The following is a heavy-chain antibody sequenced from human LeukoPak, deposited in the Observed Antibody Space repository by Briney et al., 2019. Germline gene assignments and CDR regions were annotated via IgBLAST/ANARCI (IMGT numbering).Heavy chain of an antibody. D-gene: IGHD1-1*01. CDR1: GYTFTGYY. J-gene: IGHJ5*02. CDR2: INPNSGGT. Sequence: GASVTVSCKASGYTFTGYYMHWVRQAPGQGLEWMGWINPNSGGTNYAQKFQGRVTMTRDTSISTAYMELSRLRSDDTAVYYCAIAYWNDVGWFDPWGQGTLVTVSS. V-gene: IGHV1-2*02. CDR3: AIAYWNDVGWFDP.